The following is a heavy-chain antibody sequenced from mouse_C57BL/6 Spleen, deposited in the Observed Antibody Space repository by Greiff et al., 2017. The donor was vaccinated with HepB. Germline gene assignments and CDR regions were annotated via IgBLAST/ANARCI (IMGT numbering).Heavy chain of an antibody. V-gene: IGHV1-15*01. J-gene: IGHJ1*03. Sequence: VKLMESGAELVRPGASVTLSCKASGYTFTDYEMHWVKQTPVHGLEWIGAIDPETGGTAYNQKFKGKAILTADKSSSTAYMELRSLTSEDSAVYYCTRYGVGRYFDVWGTGTTVTVSS. D-gene: IGHD4-1*01. CDR1: GYTFTDYE. CDR3: TRYGVGRYFDV. CDR2: IDPETGGT.